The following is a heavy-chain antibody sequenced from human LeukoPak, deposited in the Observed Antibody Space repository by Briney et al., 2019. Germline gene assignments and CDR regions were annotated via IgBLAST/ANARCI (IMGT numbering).Heavy chain of an antibody. CDR2: INPNSGGT. CDR3: ARDALRFLEEGDISYYLDP. Sequence: ASVKVSCKASGYTFTGYYMHWVRQAPGQGLEWMGWINPNSGGTNSAQNFQGRVTMTRDTSISTAYMELTTLRSDDTAIYYCARDALRFLEEGDISYYLDPWGQGTLVTVSS. CDR1: GYTFTGYY. V-gene: IGHV1-2*02. D-gene: IGHD3-3*01. J-gene: IGHJ5*02.